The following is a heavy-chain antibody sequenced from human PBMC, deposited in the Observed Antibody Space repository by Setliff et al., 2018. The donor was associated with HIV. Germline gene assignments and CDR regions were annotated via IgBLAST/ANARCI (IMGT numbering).Heavy chain of an antibody. V-gene: IGHV4-61*01. Sequence: SETLSLTCTVSGGSVSTGNYYWNWIRLPPGKGLEWIGYIFYSGSTNYNPSLKSRVTISVDTSKNQFSLRLNSVTAADTAIYYCTRRGADSYYPRPLDVWGKGTMVTVSS. J-gene: IGHJ6*04. CDR1: GGSVSTGNYY. CDR2: IFYSGST. CDR3: TRRGADSYYPRPLDV. D-gene: IGHD3-10*01.